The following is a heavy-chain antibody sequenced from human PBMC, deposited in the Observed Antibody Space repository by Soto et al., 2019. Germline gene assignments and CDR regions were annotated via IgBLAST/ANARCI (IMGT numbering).Heavy chain of an antibody. V-gene: IGHV4-31*03. CDR1: GGSISSGGYY. CDR3: AREIGYGSGHNWFDP. J-gene: IGHJ5*02. CDR2: IYYSGST. Sequence: SETLSLTCTVSGGSISSGGYYWSWIRQHPGKGLEWIGYIYYSGSTYYNPSLKSRVTISVDTSKNQFSLKLSSVTAADTAVYYCAREIGYGSGHNWFDPWGQGTLVTVSS. D-gene: IGHD3-10*01.